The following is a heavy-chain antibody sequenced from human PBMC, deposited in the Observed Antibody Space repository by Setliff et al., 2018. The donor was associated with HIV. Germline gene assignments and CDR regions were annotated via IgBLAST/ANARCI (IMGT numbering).Heavy chain of an antibody. D-gene: IGHD3-10*01. CDR2: ITSGSTYV. J-gene: IGHJ3*01. V-gene: IGHV3-21*04. CDR1: GFTFTDYT. CDR3: AKWFGEFFRAFDR. Sequence: GGSLRLSCAASGFTFTDYTMNWVRQAPGKGLEWVSSITSGSTYVNYADSVKGRFSISRDNSKNSLYLQMNSLRAEDTAVYYCAKWFGEFFRAFDRWGQGTMVTVSS.